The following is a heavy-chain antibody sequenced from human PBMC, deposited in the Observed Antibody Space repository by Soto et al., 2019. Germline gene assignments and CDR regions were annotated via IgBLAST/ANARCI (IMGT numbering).Heavy chain of an antibody. Sequence: VQLMESGGGLVQPGTSLRLSCAASGFNFDDYAMHWVRQAPGKGLEWVSGIIWNSSSADYADSVKGGLTINRNNDKNYMYLKMNRVGPEDTAFYFWAKDISSRLFEVFDSWGQGTLVTVSS. V-gene: IGHV3-9*01. CDR2: IIWNSSSA. D-gene: IGHD2-2*01. J-gene: IGHJ4*02. CDR3: AKDISSRLFEVFDS. CDR1: GFNFDDYA.